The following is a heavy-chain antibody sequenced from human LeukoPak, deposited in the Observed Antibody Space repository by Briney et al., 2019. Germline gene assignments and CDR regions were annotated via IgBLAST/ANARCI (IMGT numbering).Heavy chain of an antibody. Sequence: ASVKVSCKASGYTFTSYYMHWVRQAPGQGLEWMGIINPSGGSTSYAQKFQGRVTMTRGTSTSTVYMELSSLRSEDTAVYYCARDGRRGGGYSYDNWFDPWGEGTLVTVSS. CDR3: ARDGRRGGGYSYDNWFDP. J-gene: IGHJ5*02. D-gene: IGHD5-18*01. CDR2: INPSGGST. V-gene: IGHV1-46*01. CDR1: GYTFTSYY.